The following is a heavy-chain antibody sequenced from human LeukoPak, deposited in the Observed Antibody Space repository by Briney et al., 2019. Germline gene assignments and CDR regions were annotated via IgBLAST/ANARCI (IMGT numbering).Heavy chain of an antibody. D-gene: IGHD6-19*01. CDR1: GGSISSSS. J-gene: IGHJ6*02. V-gene: IGHV3-21*06. CDR2: ITSSSSYI. Sequence: PSEILSLTCTVSGGSISSSSYYWGWIRQPPGKGLEWVSSITSSSSYIYYADSVKGRFTISRDNAKNSLYLQMNSLRAEDTAVYYCATEGAAVAPYGMDVWGQGTTVTVSS. CDR3: ATEGAAVAPYGMDV.